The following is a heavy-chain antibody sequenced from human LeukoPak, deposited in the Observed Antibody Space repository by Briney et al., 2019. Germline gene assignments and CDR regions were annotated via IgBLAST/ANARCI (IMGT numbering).Heavy chain of an antibody. CDR3: ARDRSQYQLLRDAFDI. V-gene: IGHV1-18*01. D-gene: IGHD2-2*01. CDR2: ISAYNGNT. J-gene: IGHJ3*02. Sequence: PGASVKVSCKASGYTFTSYGISWVRQAPGQGLEWMGWISAYNGNTNYAQKLQGRVTMTTDTSTSTAYMELRSLRSDDTAVYYCARDRSQYQLLRDAFDIWGQGTMVTVSS. CDR1: GYTFTSYG.